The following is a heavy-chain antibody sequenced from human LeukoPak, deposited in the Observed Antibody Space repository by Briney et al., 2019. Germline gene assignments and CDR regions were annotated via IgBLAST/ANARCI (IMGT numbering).Heavy chain of an antibody. Sequence: PGGSLRLSCAASGFTFSSYWMHWVRQAPGKGLVWVSRISTDGTYTEYADSVKGRFTISRDNAKNSLYLQINSLRAEDTAVYYCAIEKQSAWENYYDSSGDYWGQGTLVTVSS. CDR3: AIEKQSAWENYYDSSGDY. CDR1: GFTFSSYW. CDR2: ISTDGTYT. V-gene: IGHV3-74*03. D-gene: IGHD3-22*01. J-gene: IGHJ4*02.